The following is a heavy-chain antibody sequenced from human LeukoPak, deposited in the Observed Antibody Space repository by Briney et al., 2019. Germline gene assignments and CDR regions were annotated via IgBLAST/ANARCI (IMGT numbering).Heavy chain of an antibody. D-gene: IGHD6-6*01. V-gene: IGHV4-34*01. CDR3: AKNVYTNSWAHFFDY. Sequence: AETLSLTCAVYGGSFSGYYWSWIRQPPGKGLEWIGEINHSGSTNYNPSLKSRVTMSVDTSKNQFSLKLSSVTAADTAVYYCAKNVYTNSWAHFFDYWGQGTLASVSS. J-gene: IGHJ4*02. CDR1: GGSFSGYY. CDR2: INHSGST.